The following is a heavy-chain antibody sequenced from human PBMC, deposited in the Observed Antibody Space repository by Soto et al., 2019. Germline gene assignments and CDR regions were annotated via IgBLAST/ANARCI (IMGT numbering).Heavy chain of an antibody. CDR3: ARVAYSYGISRYYFDY. CDR1: GFTFSSYW. V-gene: IGHV3-74*01. Sequence: EVQLVESGGGLVQPGGSLRLSCAASGFTFSSYWMHWVRQAPGKGLVWVSRINSDGSSTSYADSVKGRFTISRDNAKNMLYLQMNSLRAEDTAVYYCARVAYSYGISRYYFDYWGQGTLVTVSS. D-gene: IGHD5-18*01. J-gene: IGHJ4*02. CDR2: INSDGSST.